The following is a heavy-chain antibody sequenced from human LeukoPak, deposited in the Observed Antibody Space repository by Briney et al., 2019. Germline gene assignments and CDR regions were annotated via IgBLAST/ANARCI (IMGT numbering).Heavy chain of an antibody. D-gene: IGHD3-3*01. CDR3: ARLGVGNYFDY. J-gene: IGHJ4*02. V-gene: IGHV3-23*01. Sequence: GGSLRLSCAASGFTFSNYAMSWVRQAPGRGLEWVSAISGSSGLTYYADSVKGRFTISRDNSKNTLFLQMNSLRAEDTAVYYCARLGVGNYFDYWGQGTLVTVSS. CDR1: GFTFSNYA. CDR2: ISGSSGLT.